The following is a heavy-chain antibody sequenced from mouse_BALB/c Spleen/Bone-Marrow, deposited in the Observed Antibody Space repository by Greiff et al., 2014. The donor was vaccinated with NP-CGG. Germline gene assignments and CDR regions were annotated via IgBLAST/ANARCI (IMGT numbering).Heavy chain of an antibody. CDR2: INPGSGGT. CDR3: ARRDGSYFDY. Sequence: LVESGAELVRPGTSVKVSCKASGYAFTNYLIEWVKQRPGQGLEWIGMINPGSGGTNYNEKFKGKATLTADKSSSTAYMQLSSLTSDDSAVYFCARRDGSYFDYWGQGAILTVSS. J-gene: IGHJ2*01. D-gene: IGHD3-3*01. CDR1: GYAFTNYL. V-gene: IGHV1-54*03.